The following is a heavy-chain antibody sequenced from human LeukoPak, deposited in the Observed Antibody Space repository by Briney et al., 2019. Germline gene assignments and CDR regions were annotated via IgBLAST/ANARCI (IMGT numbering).Heavy chain of an antibody. J-gene: IGHJ4*02. D-gene: IGHD3-10*01. CDR2: ISSSSSYI. Sequence: PGGSLRLSCAASGFTFSSYSMNWVRQAPGKGLEWVSSISSSSSYIYYADSVKGRFTISRDNAKNSLYLPMNSLRAEDTAVYYCARDAYMARGVIGSPDYWGQGTLVTVSS. V-gene: IGHV3-21*01. CDR1: GFTFSSYS. CDR3: ARDAYMARGVIGSPDY.